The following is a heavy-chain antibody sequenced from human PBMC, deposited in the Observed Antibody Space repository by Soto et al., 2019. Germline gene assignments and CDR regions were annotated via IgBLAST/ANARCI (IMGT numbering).Heavy chain of an antibody. D-gene: IGHD6-13*01. CDR2: IYYSGST. CDR3: ARTRKGYRSSWLYHYYGMDV. Sequence: SETLSLTCTVSGGSISSGGYYWSWIRQHPGKGLEWIGYIYYSGSTYYNPSLKSRVTISVDTSKNQFSLKLSSVTAADTAVYYCARTRKGYRSSWLYHYYGMDVWGQGTTVTVSS. V-gene: IGHV4-31*03. J-gene: IGHJ6*02. CDR1: GGSISSGGYY.